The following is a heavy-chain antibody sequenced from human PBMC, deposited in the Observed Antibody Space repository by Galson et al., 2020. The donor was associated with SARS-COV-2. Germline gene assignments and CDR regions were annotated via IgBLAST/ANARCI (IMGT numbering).Heavy chain of an antibody. CDR2: IYNFENT. J-gene: IGHJ6*02. CDR3: TRLPYSTSSGYYYGMGV. CDR1: GGSIGTYY. V-gene: IGHV4-59*08. D-gene: IGHD6-6*01. Sequence: SETLSLTCTVSGGSIGTYYWSWIRQPPGKGLEWLGYIYNFENTNYNPSLKSRVTISVDMSKNQFSLKLSSVTAADTAVYYCTRLPYSTSSGYYYGMGVWGQGTMVTVSS.